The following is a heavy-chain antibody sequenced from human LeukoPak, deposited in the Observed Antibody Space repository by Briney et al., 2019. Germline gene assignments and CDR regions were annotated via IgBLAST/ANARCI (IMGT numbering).Heavy chain of an antibody. D-gene: IGHD3-10*01. J-gene: IGHJ4*02. CDR3: AKDLRFTMVRGSDY. CDR2: ISSSSSYI. V-gene: IGHV3-21*01. Sequence: GGSLRLSCAASGFTFSSYSMNWVRQAPGKGLEWVSSISSSSSYIYYADSVKGRFTISRDNAKNSLYLQMNSLRAEDTAVYYCAKDLRFTMVRGSDYWGQGTLVTVSS. CDR1: GFTFSSYS.